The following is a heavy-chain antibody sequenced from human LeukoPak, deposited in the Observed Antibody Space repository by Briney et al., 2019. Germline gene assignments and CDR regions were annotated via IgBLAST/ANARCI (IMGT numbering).Heavy chain of an antibody. D-gene: IGHD3-10*01. CDR1: GYTFTSYY. V-gene: IGHV1-46*01. CDR3: AWRSVLLWFGELEGFDAFDI. CDR2: INPSGGST. J-gene: IGHJ3*02. Sequence: ASVKVSCKASGYTFTSYYMHWVRQAPGQGLEWMGIINPSGGSTSYAQKFQGRVTMTRDTSTSTVYMELSSLRSEDTAVYYCAWRSVLLWFGELEGFDAFDIWGQGTMVTVSS.